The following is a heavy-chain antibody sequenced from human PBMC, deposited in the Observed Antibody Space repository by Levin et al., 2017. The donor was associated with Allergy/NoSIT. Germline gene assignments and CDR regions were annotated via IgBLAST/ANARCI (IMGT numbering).Heavy chain of an antibody. J-gene: IGHJ4*02. D-gene: IGHD6-19*01. V-gene: IGHV3-23*01. CDR1: GFTFNNYA. CDR2: IINSGVGT. Sequence: GESLKISCAASGFTFNNYAMSWVRQAPGKGLEWVSAIINSGVGTYYADSVKGRFTISRDNSKNSMYLQMNSLRAEDTAVYFCAKDAIRGSDQPYYFDYWGQGTLVTASS. CDR3: AKDAIRGSDQPYYFDY.